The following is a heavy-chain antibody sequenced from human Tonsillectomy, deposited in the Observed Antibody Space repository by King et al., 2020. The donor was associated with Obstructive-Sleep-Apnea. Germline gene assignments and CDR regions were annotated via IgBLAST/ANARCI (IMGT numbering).Heavy chain of an antibody. CDR2: INHSGST. J-gene: IGHJ4*02. V-gene: IGHV4-34*01. Sequence: HVQLQQWGPGLLKPSETLSLTFAVYGESFSCCYWTWIRQPPGKGLEWIGEINHSGSTIYIPAPKSGVTISVDTSRNQFSLNLSSVTAADTAVYYCARLRAGQGSNAFDYWGQGTLVTVSS. CDR1: GESFSCCY. CDR3: ARLRAGQGSNAFDY. D-gene: IGHD1-26*01.